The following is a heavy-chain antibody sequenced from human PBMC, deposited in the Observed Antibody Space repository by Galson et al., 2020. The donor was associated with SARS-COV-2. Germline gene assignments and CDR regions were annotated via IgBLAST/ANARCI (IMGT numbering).Heavy chain of an antibody. D-gene: IGHD3-9*01. CDR1: GDSVSSNSVA. CDR3: ARDASAGYDWYFDL. V-gene: IGHV6-1*01. J-gene: IGHJ2*01. CDR2: TYFRSKWYY. Sequence: SQTLSLTCDISGDSVSSNSVAWHWIRQSPSRGLEWLGRTYFRSKWYYDYGVSVAGRITLNPDTSKNLISLQLHSVTPEDTAVYYCARDASAGYDWYFDLWGRGTPVTVSS.